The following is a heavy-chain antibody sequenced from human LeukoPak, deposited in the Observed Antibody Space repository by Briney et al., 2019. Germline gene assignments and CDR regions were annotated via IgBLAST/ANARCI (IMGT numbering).Heavy chain of an antibody. V-gene: IGHV4-39*01. CDR2: IYYSGST. CDR3: ARLAVAARCFDY. CDR1: GGSISSSSYY. J-gene: IGHJ4*02. Sequence: PSETLSLTCTVSGGSISSSSYYWGWIRQPPGKGLEWIGSIYYSGSTYYNPSLKSRVTISVDTSKNQYSLELSSVTAADTAVYYCARLAVAARCFDYWGQGTLVTVSS. D-gene: IGHD6-6*01.